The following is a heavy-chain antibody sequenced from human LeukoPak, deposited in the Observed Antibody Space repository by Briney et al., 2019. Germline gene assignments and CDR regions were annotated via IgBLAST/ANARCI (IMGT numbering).Heavy chain of an antibody. Sequence: ASVKVSRKASGGTFSSYAISWVRQAAGQGLEWMGGFIPMFGTANYAQKFQGRVTITTDESTSTAYMELSSLRSEDTAVYYCARAFSGSGHYFYYMDVWGKGTTVTVSS. CDR1: GGTFSSYA. J-gene: IGHJ6*03. D-gene: IGHD3-10*01. V-gene: IGHV1-69*05. CDR3: ARAFSGSGHYFYYMDV. CDR2: FIPMFGTA.